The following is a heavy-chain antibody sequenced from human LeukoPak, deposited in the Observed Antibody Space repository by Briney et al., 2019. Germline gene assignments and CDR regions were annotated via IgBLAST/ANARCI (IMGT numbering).Heavy chain of an antibody. J-gene: IGHJ3*02. CDR1: GYTFTSYA. D-gene: IGHD3-22*01. CDR2: INTNTGNP. V-gene: IGHV7-4-1*02. Sequence: ASVKVSCKASGYTFTSYAMNWVRQAPGQGLEWMGWINTNTGNPMYAQGFTGRFVFSLDTSVSTAYLQISSLKAEDTAVYYCAREGYDSSGYGNVAFDIWGQGTMVTVSS. CDR3: AREGYDSSGYGNVAFDI.